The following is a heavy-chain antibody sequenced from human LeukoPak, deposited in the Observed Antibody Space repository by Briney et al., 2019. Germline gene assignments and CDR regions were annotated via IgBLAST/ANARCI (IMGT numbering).Heavy chain of an antibody. D-gene: IGHD1-1*01. CDR2: INDSGST. CDR1: GGSISSYY. CDR3: TRRGRNNWGEGNDY. Sequence: SETLSLTCTVSGGSISSYYWSWIRQPPGKGLEWIGYINDSGSTNSNPSLKSRVTMSVDTSKNQFSLKLSSVTPADTAVYYCTRRGRNNWGEGNDYWGQGTLVTVSS. V-gene: IGHV4-59*08. J-gene: IGHJ4*02.